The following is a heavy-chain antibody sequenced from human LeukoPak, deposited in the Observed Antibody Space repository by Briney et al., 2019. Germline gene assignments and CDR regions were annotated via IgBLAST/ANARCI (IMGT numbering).Heavy chain of an antibody. CDR1: GGSISSYY. D-gene: IGHD1-7*01. V-gene: IGHV4-4*07. CDR2: IYTSGST. Sequence: SETLSLTCTVSGGSISSYYWSWIRQPPGKGLEWIGRIYTSGSTNYNPSLKSRVTISVDKSKNQFSLKLSSVTAADTAVYYCARDLSGITGTTGYFDYWGQGTLVTVSS. CDR3: ARDLSGITGTTGYFDY. J-gene: IGHJ4*02.